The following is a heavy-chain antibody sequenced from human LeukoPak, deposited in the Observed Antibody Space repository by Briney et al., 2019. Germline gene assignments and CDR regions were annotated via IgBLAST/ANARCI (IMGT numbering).Heavy chain of an antibody. Sequence: GGSLRLSCSASGFTFSSYAMHWVRQAPGKGLEYVSAISSNGGSTYYADSVKGRFTISRDNSKNTLYLQMSSLRAEDTAVHYCVKDLFRGVIKYYFDYWGQGTLVTVSS. CDR2: ISSNGGST. V-gene: IGHV3-64D*06. CDR1: GFTFSSYA. CDR3: VKDLFRGVIKYYFDY. J-gene: IGHJ4*02. D-gene: IGHD3-10*01.